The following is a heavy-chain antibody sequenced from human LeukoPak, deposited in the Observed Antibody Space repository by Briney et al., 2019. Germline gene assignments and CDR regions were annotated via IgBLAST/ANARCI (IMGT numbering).Heavy chain of an antibody. CDR3: ARRYRWFWFDP. CDR1: GGSISSGSYY. CDR2: IYTSGST. Sequence: PSQTLSLTCTVSGGSISSGSYYWSWIRQPAGKGLEWIGRIYTSGSTNYNPSLKSRVTISVDTSKNQFSLKLSSVTAADTAVYYCARRYRWFWFDPWGQGTLVTVSS. J-gene: IGHJ5*02. V-gene: IGHV4-61*02. D-gene: IGHD2-8*02.